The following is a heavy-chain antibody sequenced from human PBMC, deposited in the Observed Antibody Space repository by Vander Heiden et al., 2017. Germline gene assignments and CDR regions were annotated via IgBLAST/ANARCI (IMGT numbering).Heavy chain of an antibody. CDR3: ARGRRAAAGTDY. V-gene: IGHV1-8*01. Sequence: QVQLVQSGAEVKKPGPSVKVSCKASGYTFTSYVINWVRQATGQGLEWMGWMKPKSGNTGYTQKFQGRVTMTRNTSISTAYMELSSLRSEDTAVYFCARGRRAAAGTDYWGQGTLVTVSS. J-gene: IGHJ4*02. D-gene: IGHD6-13*01. CDR2: MKPKSGNT. CDR1: GYTFTSYV.